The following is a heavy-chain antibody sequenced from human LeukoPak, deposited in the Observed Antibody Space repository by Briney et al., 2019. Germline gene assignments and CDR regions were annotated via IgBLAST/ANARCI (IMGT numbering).Heavy chain of an antibody. CDR1: GFTFSDYY. CDR2: ISSSGSTI. V-gene: IGHV3-11*04. D-gene: IGHD5-24*01. Sequence: KTGGSLRLSCAASGFTFSDYYMSWLRQAPGKGLEWVSYISSSGSTIYYADSVKGRFTISRDNAKNSLYLQMNSLRAEDTAVYYCARDLEMATITFDYWGQGTLVTVSS. J-gene: IGHJ4*02. CDR3: ARDLEMATITFDY.